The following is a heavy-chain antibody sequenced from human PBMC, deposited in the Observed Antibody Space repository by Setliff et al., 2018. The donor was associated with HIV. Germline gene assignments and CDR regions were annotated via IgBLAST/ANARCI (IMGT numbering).Heavy chain of an antibody. CDR1: GGSMSRFY. CDR2: VYSTGSI. Sequence: PSETLSLTCTVSGGSMSRFYWTWIRQPPGKGLEWIGFVYSTGSINYSPSFRGRLTISLDTSENQFPLHLTSVTAADTAVYYCARAEGDAYNSLPYFDSWGPGALVTVSS. J-gene: IGHJ4*02. V-gene: IGHV4-59*01. CDR3: ARAEGDAYNSLPYFDS. D-gene: IGHD1-1*01.